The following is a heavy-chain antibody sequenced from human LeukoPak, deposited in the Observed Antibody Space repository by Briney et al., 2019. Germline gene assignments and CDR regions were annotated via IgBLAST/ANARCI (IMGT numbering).Heavy chain of an antibody. J-gene: IGHJ3*01. CDR1: GFTFSNYV. CDR3: ANEYSKGDV. Sequence: GGSLRLSCGASGFTFSNYVMNWVRQAPGKGLECVSSISGSGTSTYYADSVKGRFTSSRDNSKNTLYLQMNSLRAEDTAIYYCANEYSKGDVWGQGTTVTVSS. D-gene: IGHD4-11*01. V-gene: IGHV3-23*01. CDR2: ISGSGTST.